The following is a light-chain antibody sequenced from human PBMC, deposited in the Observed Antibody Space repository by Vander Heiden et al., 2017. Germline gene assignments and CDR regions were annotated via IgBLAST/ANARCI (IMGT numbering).Light chain of an antibody. CDR3: QQHSYWPPIT. CDR1: QSVSSY. V-gene: IGKV3-11*01. Sequence: EIVLTQSPATLSLSPGESATPSCGASQSVSSYLAWYQQKPGQAPRLLIYDASNRATGIPARFSGSGCGTDFTLTISSREPEDFAVYYCQQHSYWPPITFGQGTRLEIK. J-gene: IGKJ5*01. CDR2: DAS.